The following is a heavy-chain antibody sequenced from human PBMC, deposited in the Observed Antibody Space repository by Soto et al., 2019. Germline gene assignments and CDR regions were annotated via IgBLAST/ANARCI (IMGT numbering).Heavy chain of an antibody. J-gene: IGHJ6*02. CDR1: GGSISSYY. CDR3: AISPTYSSSWYDPPYRSYYYYGMDV. CDR2: IYYSGST. Sequence: QVQLQESGPGLVKPSETLSLTCTVSGGSISSYYWSWIRQPPGKGLEWIGYIYYSGSTNYNPSLKSRVTISVDTSKNQFALKLSSVTAADTAVYYCAISPTYSSSWYDPPYRSYYYYGMDVWGQGTTVTVSS. V-gene: IGHV4-59*01. D-gene: IGHD6-13*01.